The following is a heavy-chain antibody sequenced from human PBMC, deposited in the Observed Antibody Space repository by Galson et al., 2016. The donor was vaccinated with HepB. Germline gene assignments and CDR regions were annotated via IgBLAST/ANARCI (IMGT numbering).Heavy chain of an antibody. CDR3: ARDRLKYFDFWSGTGGAFDI. J-gene: IGHJ3*02. CDR1: GYPFINYG. Sequence: SVKVSCKASGYPFINYGINWLRQAPGQGLEWMGWISVNNGNTNYAQKYRDRVTLTRDTSTSTVYMEVGSLRYDATATYYCARDRLKYFDFWSGTGGAFDIWDQGTMVTVSS. V-gene: IGHV1-18*01. CDR2: ISVNNGNT. D-gene: IGHD3-3*01.